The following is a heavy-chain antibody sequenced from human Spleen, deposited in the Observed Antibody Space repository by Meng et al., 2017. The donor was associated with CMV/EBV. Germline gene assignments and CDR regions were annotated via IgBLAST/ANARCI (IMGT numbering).Heavy chain of an antibody. D-gene: IGHD5-18*01. CDR2: IYYSGSA. CDR1: GGSSNNGGYC. Sequence: VSGGSSNNGGYCWSWIRQHPGKGLEYIGYIYYSGSAYYNPSLKSRVFISVDTSKNQFSLRLSSVTAADTAVYYCARVDTTLLYFDFWGQGTLVTVSS. CDR3: ARVDTTLLYFDF. J-gene: IGHJ4*02. V-gene: IGHV4-31*02.